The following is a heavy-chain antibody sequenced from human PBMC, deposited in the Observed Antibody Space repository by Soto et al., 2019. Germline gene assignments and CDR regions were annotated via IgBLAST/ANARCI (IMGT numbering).Heavy chain of an antibody. J-gene: IGHJ5*02. V-gene: IGHV4-4*02. CDR3: AGLGMVAAHREFDP. D-gene: IGHD2-15*01. Sequence: QVQLQESGPGLVKPSGTLSLTCAVSSGTISSSNWWTWVRQPPGKGLEWIVEINQSGSPNYNPSLRSRVTISVDKSKSQFFLKLSSVTAADTAIYYCAGLGMVAAHREFDPWGQGTRVTVSS. CDR2: INQSGSP. CDR1: SGTISSSNW.